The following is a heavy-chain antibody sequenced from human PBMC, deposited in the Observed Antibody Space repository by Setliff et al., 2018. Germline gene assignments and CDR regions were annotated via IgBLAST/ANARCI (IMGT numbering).Heavy chain of an antibody. J-gene: IGHJ4*02. CDR3: ARRGMSSSWFQGYFDY. D-gene: IGHD6-13*01. CDR2: FDPEDGET. Sequence: ASVKVSCKVSGYTLTELSMHWVRQAPGKGLEWMGGFDPEDGETIYAQKFQGRVTMTEDTSTDTAYMELSSLSSVTAADTAVYYCARRGMSSSWFQGYFDYWGQGTMVTVSS. V-gene: IGHV1-24*01. CDR1: GYTLTELS.